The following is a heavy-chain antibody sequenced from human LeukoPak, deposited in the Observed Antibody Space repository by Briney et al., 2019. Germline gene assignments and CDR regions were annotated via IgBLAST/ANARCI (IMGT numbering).Heavy chain of an antibody. CDR3: AKVSVCFGCYFDY. CDR1: GFTFSAYA. D-gene: IGHD3-16*01. Sequence: GGSLRLSCTASGFTFSAYAMMWVRQAPGKGPEWVSAIRGGGGSAFYADSVKGRFTISRDNSKYTLFLQMNSLRAEDTAIYSCAKVSVCFGCYFDYWGQGVLVTVPS. J-gene: IGHJ4*02. CDR2: IRGGGGSA. V-gene: IGHV3-23*01.